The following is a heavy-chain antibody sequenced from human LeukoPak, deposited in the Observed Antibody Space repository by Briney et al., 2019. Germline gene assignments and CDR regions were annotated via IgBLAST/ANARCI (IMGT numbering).Heavy chain of an antibody. CDR3: ARDLPIAAAQGY. J-gene: IGHJ4*02. Sequence: PGGSLRLSCAASGFTFDDYAMHWVRQAPGKGLEWVSGISWNSGSIGYADSVKGRFTISRDNAKNSLYLQMNSLRAEDTAVYYCARDLPIAAAQGYWGQGTLVTVSS. CDR2: ISWNSGSI. D-gene: IGHD6-13*01. CDR1: GFTFDDYA. V-gene: IGHV3-9*01.